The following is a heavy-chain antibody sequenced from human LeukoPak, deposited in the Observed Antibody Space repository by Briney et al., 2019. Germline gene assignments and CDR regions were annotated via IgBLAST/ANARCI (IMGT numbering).Heavy chain of an antibody. V-gene: IGHV3-23*01. CDR1: GFMFRSYA. CDR2: ISGSGGSR. D-gene: IGHD3-22*01. Sequence: GRSLRLSCAASGFMFRSYAMSWVRQAPGKGLEWVAAISGSGGSRYYADSVKGRFAISRDDSTNTLSLQMTSLRAEDTAIYYCAKDGDYYDSDAYSSFFDYWGQGTLVTVSS. J-gene: IGHJ4*02. CDR3: AKDGDYYDSDAYSSFFDY.